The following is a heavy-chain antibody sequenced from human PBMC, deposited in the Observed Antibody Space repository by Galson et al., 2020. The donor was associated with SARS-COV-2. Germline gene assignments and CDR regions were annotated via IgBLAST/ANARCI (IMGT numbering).Heavy chain of an antibody. Sequence: TGGSLRLSCAASGFTFTKYWMTWVRQAPGKGLEWVADIKEDGSEKRYVDSVKGRFTISRDNTKNSLSLQMNSLRAEDTAVYYCARDLWGCHYDSSSGYFYDGFDLWGRGTLVTVSS. CDR1: GFTFTKYW. J-gene: IGHJ2*01. CDR2: IKEDGSEK. CDR3: ARDLWGCHYDSSSGYFYDGFDL. V-gene: IGHV3-7*01. D-gene: IGHD3-22*01.